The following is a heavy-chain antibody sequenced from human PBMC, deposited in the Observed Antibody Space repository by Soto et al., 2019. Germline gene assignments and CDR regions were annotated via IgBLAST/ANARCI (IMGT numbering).Heavy chain of an antibody. Sequence: QVQLVQSGAEVKKPGASVKVSCKASGYTFTSYDINWVRQATGQGLEWMGWMNPNSGNTGYAQKFQGRVTKTRNTSISTAYMELSSLRSEDTAVYYCESVWRLALGERFLNYWGQGTLVTVSS. J-gene: IGHJ4*02. CDR3: ESVWRLALGERFLNY. V-gene: IGHV1-8*01. CDR1: GYTFTSYD. D-gene: IGHD3-10*01. CDR2: MNPNSGNT.